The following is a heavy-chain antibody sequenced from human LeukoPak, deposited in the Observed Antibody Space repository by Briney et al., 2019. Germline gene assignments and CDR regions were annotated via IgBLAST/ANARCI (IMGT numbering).Heavy chain of an antibody. J-gene: IGHJ4*02. Sequence: PSETLPLTCAVYGGSFSGYYWSWIRQPPGKGLEWIGEINHSGSTNYNPSLKSRVTISVDTSKNQFSLKLSSVTAADTAVYYCARRDYDFWSGYYTPPDYWGQGTLVTVSS. CDR1: GGSFSGYY. CDR2: INHSGST. D-gene: IGHD3-3*01. CDR3: ARRDYDFWSGYYTPPDY. V-gene: IGHV4-34*01.